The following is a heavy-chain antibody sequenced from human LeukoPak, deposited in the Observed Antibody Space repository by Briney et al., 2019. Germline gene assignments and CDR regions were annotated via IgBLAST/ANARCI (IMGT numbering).Heavy chain of an antibody. V-gene: IGHV3-30*02. D-gene: IGHD3-16*01. CDR1: GFTFSSYG. Sequence: GGSLRLSCAASGFTFSSYGMHWVRQAPGKGLEWVAFIRYDGSNKYYADSVKGRFTISRDNSKNTLYLQMNSLRAADTAVYYCAKVWGEGRDFDYWGQGTLVTVSS. CDR2: IRYDGSNK. CDR3: AKVWGEGRDFDY. J-gene: IGHJ4*02.